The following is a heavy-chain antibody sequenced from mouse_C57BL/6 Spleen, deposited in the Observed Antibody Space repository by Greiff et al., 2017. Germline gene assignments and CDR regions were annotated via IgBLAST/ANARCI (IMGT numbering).Heavy chain of an antibody. V-gene: IGHV3-6*01. CDR1: GYSITSGYY. CDR2: ISYDGSN. CDR3: ARGGDGYYLAWFAY. J-gene: IGHJ3*01. Sequence: EVQRVESGPGLVKPSQSLSLTCSVTGYSITSGYYWNWIRQFPGNKLEWMGYISYDGSNNYNPSLKNRISITRDTSKNQFFLKLNSVTTEDTATYYCARGGDGYYLAWFAYWGQETLVTVSA. D-gene: IGHD2-3*01.